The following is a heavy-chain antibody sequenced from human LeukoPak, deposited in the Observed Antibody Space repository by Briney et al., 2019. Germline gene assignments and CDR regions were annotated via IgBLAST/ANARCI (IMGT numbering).Heavy chain of an antibody. CDR1: GGTFSSYA. V-gene: IGHV1-69*04. CDR3: ARAGAVAGTYDAFDI. CDR2: IIPILGIA. D-gene: IGHD6-19*01. J-gene: IGHJ3*02. Sequence: SVKVSCKASGGTFSSYAISWVRQAPGQGLEWMGRIIPILGIANYAQKFQGRVTITADKSTGTAYMELSSLRSEDTAVYYCARAGAVAGTYDAFDIWGQGTMVTVSS.